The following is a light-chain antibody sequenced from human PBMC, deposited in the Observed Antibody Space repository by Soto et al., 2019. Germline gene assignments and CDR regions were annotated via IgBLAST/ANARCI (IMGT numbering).Light chain of an antibody. CDR1: QSVSGNS. CDR2: DTS. J-gene: IGKJ1*01. V-gene: IGKV3-20*01. CDR3: QQYGASPRT. Sequence: ETVLTQSPGTLSLSPGERGTLSCRASQSVSGNSLAWYQQKPGQAPRVLIYDTSRRAAGIPDRFSGSGSGTDFTLTISRLEPEDFAVYHCQQYGASPRTFGQGTKVEIK.